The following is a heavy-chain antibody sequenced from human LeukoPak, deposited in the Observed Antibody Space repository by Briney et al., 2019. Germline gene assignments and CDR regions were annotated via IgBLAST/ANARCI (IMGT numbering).Heavy chain of an antibody. CDR2: ISSSSSNI. CDR3: ARKTGGSLDI. J-gene: IGHJ3*02. V-gene: IGHV3-48*01. CDR1: AFTLSSYS. D-gene: IGHD7-27*01. Sequence: GGSLRLSCADSAFTLSSYSMNWVRQAPRKGLEWVSYISSSSSNIYYADSVKGRVTISRDNAKNSLYLQMNSLRGEDTAVYYCARKTGGSLDIWGQGKMVTVSS.